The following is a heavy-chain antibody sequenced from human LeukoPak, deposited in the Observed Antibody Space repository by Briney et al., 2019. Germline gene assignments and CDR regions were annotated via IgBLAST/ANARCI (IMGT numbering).Heavy chain of an antibody. Sequence: ASVKVSCKASGYTFTNFDINWGRQASGQGLEWVGWMTPNNGNAGFAQNLQGRVTLTRGTSMTTAFMELSSLKSEDTAVYYCTRGDYWGQGTPVTVSS. CDR1: GYTFTNFD. CDR3: TRGDY. V-gene: IGHV1-8*01. J-gene: IGHJ4*02. CDR2: MTPNNGNA.